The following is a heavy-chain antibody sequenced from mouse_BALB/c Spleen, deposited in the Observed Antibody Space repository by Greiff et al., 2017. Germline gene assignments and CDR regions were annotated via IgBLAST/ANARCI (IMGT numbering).Heavy chain of an antibody. Sequence: EVQVVESGGGLVKPGGSLKLSCAASGFTFSSYTMSWVRQTPEKRLEWVATISSGGSYTYYPDSVKGRFTISRDNAKNTLYLQMSSLKSEDTAMYYCTREADWGQGTLVTVSA. CDR3: TREAD. V-gene: IGHV5-6-4*01. J-gene: IGHJ3*01. CDR1: GFTFSSYT. CDR2: ISSGGSYT.